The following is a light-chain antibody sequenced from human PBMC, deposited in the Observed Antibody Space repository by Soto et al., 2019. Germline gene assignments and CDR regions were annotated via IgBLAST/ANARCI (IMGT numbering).Light chain of an antibody. CDR2: ASS. Sequence: DIEMTQSPSSLSASVGDRVTITCRTRQTINNYLNWYQQKPGEAPKLLIYASSTLHSGVSSRFSGSGSGTDFSLTITSLQPEDFATYYCQQTYSPLLTFGGGTKVDVK. V-gene: IGKV1-39*01. J-gene: IGKJ4*01. CDR1: QTINNY. CDR3: QQTYSPLLT.